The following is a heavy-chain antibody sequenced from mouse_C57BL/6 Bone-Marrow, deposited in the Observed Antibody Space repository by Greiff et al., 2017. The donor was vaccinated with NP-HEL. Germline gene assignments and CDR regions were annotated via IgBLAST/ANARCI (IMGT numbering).Heavy chain of an antibody. J-gene: IGHJ2*01. CDR3: ARYNAPGY. CDR2: IYPGSGST. D-gene: IGHD6-1*01. CDR1: GYTFTSSW. Sequence: QVQLQQPGAELVKPGASVKMSCKASGYTFTSSWITWVKQRPGQGLEWIGDIYPGSGSTNYNEKFKSKATLTVYTSSSTAYMQLSSLTSEDSAVYYCARYNAPGYWGQGTTLTVSS. V-gene: IGHV1-55*01.